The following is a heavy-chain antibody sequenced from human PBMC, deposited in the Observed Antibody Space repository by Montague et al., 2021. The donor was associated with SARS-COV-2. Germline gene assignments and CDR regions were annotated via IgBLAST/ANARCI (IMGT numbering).Heavy chain of an antibody. D-gene: IGHD3-3*01. CDR3: ARAVWITIFGVVGWFDP. CDR2: IYYSGST. CDR1: GGSISSGGYY. J-gene: IGHJ5*02. Sequence: TLSLTCTVSGGSISSGGYYWSWIHQHPGKGLEWIGYIYYSGSTYYNPSLKSRVTISVDTSKNQFSLRLSSVTAADTAVYYCARAVWITIFGVVGWFDPWGQGTLVTVSS. V-gene: IGHV4-31*03.